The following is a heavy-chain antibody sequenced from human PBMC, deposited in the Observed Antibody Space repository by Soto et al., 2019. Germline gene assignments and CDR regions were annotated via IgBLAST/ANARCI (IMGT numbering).Heavy chain of an antibody. CDR2: ISTNNGNT. CDR1: GYTFSDYG. CDR3: AIQRAGAYGMNV. Sequence: SVKVSCKASGYTFSDYGISWVRQAPGQRPEYMGWISTNNGNTKYAQNIQGRVTMTTDTSTSTGYMELRSLRPDDTAVYYCAIQRAGAYGMNVWGQGTTVTVSS. D-gene: IGHD3-10*01. J-gene: IGHJ6*02. V-gene: IGHV1-18*01.